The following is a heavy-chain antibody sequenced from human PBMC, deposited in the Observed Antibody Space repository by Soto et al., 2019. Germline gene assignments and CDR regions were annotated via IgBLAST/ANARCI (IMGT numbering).Heavy chain of an antibody. D-gene: IGHD3-3*01. CDR1: GFSLSTSGVG. Sequence: QITLKESGPTLVKPTQTLTLTCTFSGFSLSTSGVGVGWIRQPPGKALEWLALIYWNDDKRYSPSLKSRLTITKDTSKNQVVLTMTNMDPVDTATYYCAHRREGYDFWSGYYGQGDAFDIWGQGTMVTVSS. CDR3: AHRREGYDFWSGYYGQGDAFDI. CDR2: IYWNDDK. J-gene: IGHJ3*02. V-gene: IGHV2-5*01.